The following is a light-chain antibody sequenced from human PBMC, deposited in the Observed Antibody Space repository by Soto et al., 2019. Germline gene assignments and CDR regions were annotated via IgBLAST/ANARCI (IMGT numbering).Light chain of an antibody. CDR1: QSVTSNY. CDR2: AAP. Sequence: EVVLTQSPGTVSLSPGERATLSCRASQSVTSNYLARYPQKPGQGPRLLIYAAPSRATDIPDRFSGSGSGTDFTLGISRLEPEDFAVLSWYQYGGSITWTFGQGTKVELK. V-gene: IGKV3-20*01. CDR3: YQYGGSITWT. J-gene: IGKJ1*01.